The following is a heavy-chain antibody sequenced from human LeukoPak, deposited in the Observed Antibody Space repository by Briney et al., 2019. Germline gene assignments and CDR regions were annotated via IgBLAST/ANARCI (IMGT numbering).Heavy chain of an antibody. Sequence: SVKVSCKASGGIFSSYAISWVRQAPGQGLEWMGGIIPIFGTANYAQKFQGRVTITADESTSTAYMELSSLRSEDTAVYYCARSIGYCSSTSCYTLDYWGQGTLVTVSS. CDR3: ARSIGYCSSTSCYTLDY. D-gene: IGHD2-2*02. CDR1: GGIFSSYA. CDR2: IIPIFGTA. V-gene: IGHV1-69*13. J-gene: IGHJ4*02.